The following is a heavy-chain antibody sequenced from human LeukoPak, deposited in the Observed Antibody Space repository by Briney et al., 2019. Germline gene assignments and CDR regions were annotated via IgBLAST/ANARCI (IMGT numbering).Heavy chain of an antibody. D-gene: IGHD6-19*01. CDR1: GGSFSGYY. CDR3: ARERASGWPYYYYYYMDV. V-gene: IGHV4-34*01. Sequence: TSETLSLTCAVYGGSFSGYYWSWIRQPSGKGLEWIGEINHSGSTNYNPSLKSRVTISVDTSKNQFSLKLSSVTAADTAVYYCARERASGWPYYYYYYMDVWGKGTTVTISS. J-gene: IGHJ6*03. CDR2: INHSGST.